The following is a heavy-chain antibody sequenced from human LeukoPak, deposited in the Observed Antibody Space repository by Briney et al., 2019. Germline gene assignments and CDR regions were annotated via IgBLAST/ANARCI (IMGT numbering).Heavy chain of an antibody. CDR2: IYYSGST. CDR1: DGSISSSSYY. V-gene: IGHV4-39*01. D-gene: IGHD3-10*01. J-gene: IGHJ4*02. CDR3: ARQRGQDRGFDY. Sequence: KPSETLSLTCTVSDGSISSSSYYWGWIRQPPGKGLEWIGSIYYSGSTYNNPSLKSRVTISVDTSKNQFSLKVSSVTAADTAVYYCARQRGQDRGFDYWGRGTLVTVSS.